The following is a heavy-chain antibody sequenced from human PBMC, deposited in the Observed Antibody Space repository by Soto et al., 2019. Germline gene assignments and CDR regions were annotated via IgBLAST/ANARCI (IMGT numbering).Heavy chain of an antibody. D-gene: IGHD2-8*02. CDR2: KTYDGSNK. V-gene: IGHV3-30-3*01. CDR3: ARAGGVLVDY. Sequence: QVQLVESGGGVVQPGRSLRLSCAASGFMLSSYAMHWVRQAPGKGLEWVAVKTYDGSNKYYADSVKGRFTISRDNSKNTLYLQMNSLRAEDTAVYYCARAGGVLVDYWGQGTLVTVSS. CDR1: GFMLSSYA. J-gene: IGHJ4*02.